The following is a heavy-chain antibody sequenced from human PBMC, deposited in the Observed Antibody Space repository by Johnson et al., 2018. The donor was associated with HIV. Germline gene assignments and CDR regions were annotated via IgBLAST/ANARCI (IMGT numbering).Heavy chain of an antibody. D-gene: IGHD1-26*01. J-gene: IGHJ3*02. CDR3: AKESKWESRTPHAFDM. CDR2: IRYDGNSK. Sequence: QVQLVESGGGVVQPGGSLRLSCAASGFTFNTYGMDWVRQAPGKGLESVAFIRYDGNSKYYIDSVKGRFTVSRDNSKNTLYLQMKSLRPEDTAVYYCAKESKWESRTPHAFDMWGQGTMVTVSS. CDR1: GFTFNTYG. V-gene: IGHV3-30*02.